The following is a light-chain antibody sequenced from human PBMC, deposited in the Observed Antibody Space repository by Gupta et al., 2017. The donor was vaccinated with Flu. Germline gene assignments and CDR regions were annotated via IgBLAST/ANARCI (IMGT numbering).Light chain of an antibody. CDR1: NIGSNS. Sequence: SSVLSQPPTVPVAPGQTASITCGGDNIGSNSVHWYLQKPGQAPVLVVYADNDRPPGTPERFSSSNSGNTATLTISKMDAGEEADYFCQVWHMSSDYLGVFGGGTKLSVL. J-gene: IGLJ2*01. CDR3: QVWHMSSDYLGV. V-gene: IGLV3-21*02. CDR2: ADN.